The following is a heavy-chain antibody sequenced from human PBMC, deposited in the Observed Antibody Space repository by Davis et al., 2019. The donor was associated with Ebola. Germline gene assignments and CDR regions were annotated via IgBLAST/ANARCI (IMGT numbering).Heavy chain of an antibody. CDR3: ARFGRGTTVTTDYGMDV. D-gene: IGHD4-11*01. CDR1: GYTFTSYD. CDR2: IIPIFGTA. V-gene: IGHV1-69*01. Sequence: KVSCKASGYTFTSYDINWVRQATGQGLEWMGGIIPIFGTANYAQKFQGRVTITADESTSTAYMELSSLRSEDTAVYYCARFGRGTTVTTDYGMDVWGQGTTVTVSS. J-gene: IGHJ6*02.